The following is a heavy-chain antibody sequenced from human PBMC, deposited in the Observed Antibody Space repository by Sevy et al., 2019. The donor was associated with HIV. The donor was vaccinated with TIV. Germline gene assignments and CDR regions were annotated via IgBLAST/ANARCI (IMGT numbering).Heavy chain of an antibody. CDR2: IYYNGRT. J-gene: IGHJ6*02. Sequence: SETLSLTCTVFGDSISGYYWSWIRQSPGKGLQWIGYIYYNGRTNYDPSLKSRVTISTDTSKNQFSLKLNSVTAADTAIYYCARAAANYYYAMDVWGQGTTVTVSS. V-gene: IGHV4-59*01. CDR3: ARAAANYYYAMDV. CDR1: GDSISGYY.